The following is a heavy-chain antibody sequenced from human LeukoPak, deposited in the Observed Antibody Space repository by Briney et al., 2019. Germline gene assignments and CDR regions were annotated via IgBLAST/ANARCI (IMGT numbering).Heavy chain of an antibody. CDR1: GGTFSSYA. CDR3: ARPIVGFPWAFDI. D-gene: IGHD1-26*01. CDR2: IIPIFGTA. J-gene: IGHJ3*02. Sequence: ASVKVSCKASGGTFSSYAISWVRQAPGQGLEWMGGIIPIFGTANYAQKFQGRVTITADESTSTAYMELSSLRSEDTAVYYCARPIVGFPWAFDICGQGTMVTVSS. V-gene: IGHV1-69*13.